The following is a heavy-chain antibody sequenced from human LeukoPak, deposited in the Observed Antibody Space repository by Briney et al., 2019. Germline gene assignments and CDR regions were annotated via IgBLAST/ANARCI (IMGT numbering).Heavy chain of an antibody. V-gene: IGHV1-18*01. CDR2: ISAYNGNT. J-gene: IGHJ4*02. CDR3: ARDLRITMIVVGVFDY. Sequence: ASVKVSCKASGYTFTSYGISWVRQAPGQGLEWMGWISAYNGNTNYAQKLQGRVTMTTDTSTSTAYMELRSLRSDDTAVYYCARDLRITMIVVGVFDYWGQGTLVTVSS. CDR1: GYTFTSYG. D-gene: IGHD3-22*01.